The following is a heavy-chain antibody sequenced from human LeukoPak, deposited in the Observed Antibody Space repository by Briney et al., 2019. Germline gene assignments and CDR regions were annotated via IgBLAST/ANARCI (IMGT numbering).Heavy chain of an antibody. CDR3: ARRSGSGWYIDY. CDR2: IYTSGSN. CDR1: GGSISRYY. J-gene: IGHJ4*02. D-gene: IGHD6-19*01. V-gene: IGHV4-4*07. Sequence: SETLSLTCTVSGGSISRYYWSWIRQPAGKGLEWIGRIYTSGSNNYNHSLKSRVTMSVDTSKNQFSLKLTSVTAADTALYYCARRSGSGWYIDYWGQGTLVTVSS.